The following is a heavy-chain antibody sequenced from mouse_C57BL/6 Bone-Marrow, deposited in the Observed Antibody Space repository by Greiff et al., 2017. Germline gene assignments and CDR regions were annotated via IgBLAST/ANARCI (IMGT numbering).Heavy chain of an antibody. CDR2: IYPGSGNT. D-gene: IGHD4-1*01. J-gene: IGHJ3*01. CDR3: ARSLGRGCAY. V-gene: IGHV1-76*01. Sequence: VKLQESGAELVRPGASVKLSCKASGYTFTDYYINWVKQRPGQGLEWIARIYPGSGNTYYNEKFKGKATLTAEKSSSTAYMQLSSLTSEDSAVXFCARSLGRGCAYWGQGTLVTVSA. CDR1: GYTFTDYY.